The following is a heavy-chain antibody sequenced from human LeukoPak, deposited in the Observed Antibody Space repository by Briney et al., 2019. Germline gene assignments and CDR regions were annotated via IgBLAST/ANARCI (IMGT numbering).Heavy chain of an antibody. CDR3: ARDLEARGVLYYFDY. V-gene: IGHV1-2*02. Sequence: AASVKVSCKPSGYSFTGYYMHWVRQAPGQGLEWMGWINPNSGGTNYAQKFQDRVTMTRDTSISTAYMELSRLRSDDTAVYYCARDLEARGVLYYFDYWGQGTLVTVSS. J-gene: IGHJ4*02. D-gene: IGHD3-10*01. CDR2: INPNSGGT. CDR1: GYSFTGYY.